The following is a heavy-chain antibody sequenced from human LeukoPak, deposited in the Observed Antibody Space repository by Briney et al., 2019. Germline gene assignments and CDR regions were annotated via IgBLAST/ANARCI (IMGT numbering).Heavy chain of an antibody. V-gene: IGHV4-30-4*01. J-gene: IGHJ3*02. CDR1: GGSISSGDYY. Sequence: PSETLSLTCTVSGGSISSGDYYWSWIRQPPGKGLEWIGYIYYSGSTYYNPSLKSRVTISVDTSKNQFSLKLSSVTAADTAVYYCASDRLGYGGKGDAFDIWGQGTMVTVSS. CDR3: ASDRLGYGGKGDAFDI. CDR2: IYYSGST. D-gene: IGHD4-23*01.